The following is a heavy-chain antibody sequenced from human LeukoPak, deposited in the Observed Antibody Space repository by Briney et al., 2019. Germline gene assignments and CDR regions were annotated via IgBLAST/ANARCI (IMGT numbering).Heavy chain of an antibody. V-gene: IGHV5-51*01. CDR1: GYSFTSYW. Sequence: KPGESLKISCKGSGYSFTSYWIGSVRQMPGKGLEWMGIVYPSDSDTRYSPSFQGQVTISADKSISTAYLHWSGLKASDTAMYYCARHGSSDYSDSSGFYSNYFFDYWGQGTLVTVSS. CDR2: VYPSDSDT. CDR3: ARHGSSDYSDSSGFYSNYFFDY. J-gene: IGHJ4*02. D-gene: IGHD3-22*01.